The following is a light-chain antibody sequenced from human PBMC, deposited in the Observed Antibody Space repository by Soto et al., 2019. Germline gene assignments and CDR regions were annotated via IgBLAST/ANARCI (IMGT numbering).Light chain of an antibody. Sequence: QSVLTQPRSVSGSPGQSVTISCTGTSRDVGGYNYVSWYQQHPGKVSKLMIYDVSKRPSGVPDRFSGSKSGNTASLTISGLQAEDEADYYCCSYAGSYTLVVFGTGTKVTVL. CDR2: DVS. CDR3: CSYAGSYTLVV. CDR1: SRDVGGYNY. V-gene: IGLV2-11*01. J-gene: IGLJ1*01.